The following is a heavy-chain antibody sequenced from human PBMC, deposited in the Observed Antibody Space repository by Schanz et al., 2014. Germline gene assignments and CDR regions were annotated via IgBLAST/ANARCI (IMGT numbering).Heavy chain of an antibody. CDR1: GYTFPSYG. J-gene: IGHJ3*02. CDR2: INVYNGDT. CDR3: ARDIQYHYDTSGPVGAFDI. V-gene: IGHV1-18*04. D-gene: IGHD3-22*01. Sequence: QVQLVQSGPEVKKPGASVKVSCKASGYTFPSYGISWVRQAPGQGLEWMGWINVYNGDTKFAKTFQDRVTLTTDTSTSTAYMDLSSLRSDDTAVYYCARDIQYHYDTSGPVGAFDIWGQGTVVTVSS.